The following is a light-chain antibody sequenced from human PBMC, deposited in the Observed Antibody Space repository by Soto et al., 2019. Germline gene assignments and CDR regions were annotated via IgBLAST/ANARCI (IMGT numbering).Light chain of an antibody. CDR3: VLYMGSGISV. CDR1: SGSVSTSYY. Sequence: QTVVTQEPSFSVSPGGTVTLTCGLSSGSVSTSYYPSWYQQTSGQAPRTLIYSTDIRSSGVPDRFSGSILGNKAALTITGAQADDESDYYCVLYMGSGISVFGGGTQLTVL. CDR2: STD. J-gene: IGLJ2*01. V-gene: IGLV8-61*01.